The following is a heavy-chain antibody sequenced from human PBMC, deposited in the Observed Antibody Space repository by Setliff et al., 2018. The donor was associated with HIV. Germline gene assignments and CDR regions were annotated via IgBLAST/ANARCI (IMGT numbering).Heavy chain of an antibody. CDR3: GASQDSYSYLGYYYSGVNV. J-gene: IGHJ6*02. Sequence: RASVKVSCKPSGGTFRTSVISWVRQAPGQGLEWVGGILPFLGMGDFAQKFQGRVTITADESTSTAYMELSSLRSDDTAVYYCGASQDSYSYLGYYYSGVNVWGQGTTVTVSS. V-gene: IGHV1-69*10. CDR1: GGTFRTSV. D-gene: IGHD3-16*01. CDR2: ILPFLGMG.